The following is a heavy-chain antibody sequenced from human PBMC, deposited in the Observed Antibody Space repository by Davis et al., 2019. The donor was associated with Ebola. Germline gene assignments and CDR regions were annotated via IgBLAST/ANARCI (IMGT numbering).Heavy chain of an antibody. CDR1: GYTFDYYW. J-gene: IGHJ4*02. CDR2: IYPGDSDT. CDR3: ASRLVAARELDY. Sequence: GESLKISCQGSGYTFDYYWVAWVRQMPGKGLESVGVIYPGDSDTRYSPSFQGHVTISADKSISTAYLQWSSLKASDTAVYYCASRLVAARELDYWGQGTLVTVS. D-gene: IGHD5-12*01. V-gene: IGHV5-51*01.